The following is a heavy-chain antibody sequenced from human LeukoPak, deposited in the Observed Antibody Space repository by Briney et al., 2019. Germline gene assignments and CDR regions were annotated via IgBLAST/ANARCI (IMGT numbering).Heavy chain of an antibody. D-gene: IGHD6-13*01. CDR3: ARDPIAAAGNDAFDI. Sequence: GGSLRLSCAASGFTFSRLWMSWVRQAPGKGLEWVANIKQDGSEKYYVDSVKGRFTISRDNAKNSLYLQMNSLRAEDTAVYYCARDPIAAAGNDAFDIWGQGTMVTVSS. CDR1: GFTFSRLW. CDR2: IKQDGSEK. J-gene: IGHJ3*02. V-gene: IGHV3-7*01.